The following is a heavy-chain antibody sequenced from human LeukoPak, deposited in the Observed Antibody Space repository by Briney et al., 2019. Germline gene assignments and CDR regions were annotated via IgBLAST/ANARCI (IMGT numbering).Heavy chain of an antibody. V-gene: IGHV3-30*02. CDR2: TKYDGSNK. D-gene: IGHD3-22*01. CDR3: AKDRDQGFYDSSGYYRDFDY. Sequence: GGSLRLSCAASGFTFSSYGMHWVGQAPGKGREWGAYTKYDGSNKYYADSVKGRFTISRDNSKNTLYPQMNSLRAEDTAVFYCAKDRDQGFYDSSGYYRDFDYWGQGTLVTVSS. J-gene: IGHJ4*02. CDR1: GFTFSSYG.